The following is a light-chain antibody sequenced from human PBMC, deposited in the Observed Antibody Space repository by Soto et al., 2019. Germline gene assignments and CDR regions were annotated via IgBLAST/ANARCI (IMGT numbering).Light chain of an antibody. Sequence: QSALTQPASVSGSPGQSITISCTGTSTDVGSYNLVSWFQQHPGKAPKLTIYEGSKRPSGVSYRFSGSKSGSTASLTISGLQAEDEADYYCCSYAGSSTDVFGTGTKLTVL. V-gene: IGLV2-23*01. J-gene: IGLJ1*01. CDR3: CSYAGSSTDV. CDR2: EGS. CDR1: STDVGSYNL.